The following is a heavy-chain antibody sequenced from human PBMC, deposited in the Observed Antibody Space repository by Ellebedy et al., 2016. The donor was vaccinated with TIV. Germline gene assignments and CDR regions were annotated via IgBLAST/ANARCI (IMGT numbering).Heavy chain of an antibody. CDR3: ARERDTAMGDY. Sequence: GESLKISCAASGFTFSSYWMHWVRQAPGKGLVWVSRINSDGSSTSYADSVKGRFTISRDNAKNTLYLQMNSLRAEDTAVYYCARERDTAMGDYWGQGTLVTVSS. D-gene: IGHD5-18*01. J-gene: IGHJ4*02. CDR2: INSDGSST. CDR1: GFTFSSYW. V-gene: IGHV3-74*01.